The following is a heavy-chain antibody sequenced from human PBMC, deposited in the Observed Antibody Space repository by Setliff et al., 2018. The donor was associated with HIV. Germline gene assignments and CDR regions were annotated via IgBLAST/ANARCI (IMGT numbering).Heavy chain of an antibody. V-gene: IGHV1-8*02. Sequence: ASVKVSCKASGYTLTSYEINWVRQATGQGLEWMGWMNPNSGDTGYAQKFQGRVTMTRNTPISTAFMELSSLRSEDTAVYYCARGRSLVRGSGSPEYYYMDVWGKGTTVTVS. CDR2: MNPNSGDT. CDR1: GYTLTSYE. CDR3: ARGRSLVRGSGSPEYYYMDV. J-gene: IGHJ6*03. D-gene: IGHD3-10*01.